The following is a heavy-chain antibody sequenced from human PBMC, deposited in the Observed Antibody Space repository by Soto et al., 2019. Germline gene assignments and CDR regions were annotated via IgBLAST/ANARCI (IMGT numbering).Heavy chain of an antibody. D-gene: IGHD3-16*01. V-gene: IGHV5-51*01. CDR1: GYRFTSSW. CDR2: VYPSDSDV. J-gene: IGHJ4*02. CDR3: PKGATSLFAV. Sequence: PVXSQKISCQASGYRFTSSWIGWVRQMPGKGLEWLGNVYPSDSDVRYSPSFEGRVTISADNSINTAYLHLLNLKASDTAIYYCPKGATSLFAVWGQGTQVTVSS.